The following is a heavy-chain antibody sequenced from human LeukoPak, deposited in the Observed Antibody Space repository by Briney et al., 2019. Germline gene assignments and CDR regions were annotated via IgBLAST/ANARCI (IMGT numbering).Heavy chain of an antibody. V-gene: IGHV1-46*03. J-gene: IGHJ4*02. D-gene: IGHD3-9*01. CDR3: ARDFDSGLDY. Sequence: GASVKISCKASGYIFTTYYVHWVRQAPGQGLEWMGFINPSGGSTSYAQKFQGRVTMTRVTSTSTVYMELSSLRSDDTAVYYCARDFDSGLDYWGQGSLVTVSS. CDR2: INPSGGST. CDR1: GYIFTTYY.